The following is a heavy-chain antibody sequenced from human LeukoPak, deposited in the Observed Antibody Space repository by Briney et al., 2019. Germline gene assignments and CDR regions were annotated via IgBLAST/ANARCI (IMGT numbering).Heavy chain of an antibody. Sequence: SETLSLACTVSGGSISSYYWSWIRQPPGKGLEWIGYIYYSGSTNYNPSLKSRVTISVDTSKNQFSLKLSSVTAADTAVYYCARVNNWNDGIDYWGQGTLVTVSS. D-gene: IGHD1-20*01. CDR1: GGSISSYY. J-gene: IGHJ4*02. V-gene: IGHV4-59*01. CDR2: IYYSGST. CDR3: ARVNNWNDGIDY.